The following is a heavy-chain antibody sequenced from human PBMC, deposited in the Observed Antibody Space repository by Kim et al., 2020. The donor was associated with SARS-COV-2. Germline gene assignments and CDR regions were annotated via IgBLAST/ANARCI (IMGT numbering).Heavy chain of an antibody. CDR1: GGSFSGYY. CDR3: ARVGDYYGSGPDY. Sequence: SETLSLTCAVYGGSFSGYYWSWIRQPPGKGLEWIGEINHSGSTNYNPSLKSRVTISVDTSKNQFSLKLSSVTAADTAVYYCARVGDYYGSGPDYWGQGTLVTVSS. V-gene: IGHV4-34*01. D-gene: IGHD3-10*01. CDR2: INHSGST. J-gene: IGHJ4*02.